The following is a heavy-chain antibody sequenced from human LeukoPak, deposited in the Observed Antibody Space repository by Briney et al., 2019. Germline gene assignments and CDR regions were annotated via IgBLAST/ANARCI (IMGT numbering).Heavy chain of an antibody. CDR3: ARHADCSGGSCHLNY. D-gene: IGHD2-15*01. J-gene: IGHJ4*02. CDR1: GGSFSGYY. Sequence: PSETLSLTCAVYGGSFSGYYWSWIRQPPGKGLEWIGEINHSGSTNYNPSLKSRVTISVDTSKNQFSLKLSSVTAADTAVYYCARHADCSGGSCHLNYWGQGTLVTVSS. CDR2: INHSGST. V-gene: IGHV4-34*01.